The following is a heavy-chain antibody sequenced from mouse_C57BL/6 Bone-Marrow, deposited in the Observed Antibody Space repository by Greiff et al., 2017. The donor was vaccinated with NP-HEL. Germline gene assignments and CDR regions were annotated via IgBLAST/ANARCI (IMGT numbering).Heavy chain of an antibody. CDR2: IDPSDSYT. V-gene: IGHV1-59*01. CDR3: ARQYDY. J-gene: IGHJ2*01. CDR1: GYTFTSYW. Sequence: QVHLQQPGAELVRPGTSVKLSCKASGYTFTSYWMHWVKQRPGQGLEWIGVIDPSDSYTNYNQKFKGKATLTVDTSSSTAYMQLSSLTSEDSAVYYYARQYDYWGQGTTLTVSS.